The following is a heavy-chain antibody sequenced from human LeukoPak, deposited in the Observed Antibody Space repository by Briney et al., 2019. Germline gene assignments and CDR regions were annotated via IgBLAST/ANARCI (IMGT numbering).Heavy chain of an antibody. Sequence: GGSLRLSCAASGFTLSSYWMSWVRQAPGKGLEWVANIKQDGSEKYYVDSVKGRFTISRDNAKNSLYLQMNSLRAEDTAVYYCARLAGVWGTYCFDYWGQGTLVTVSS. D-gene: IGHD3-16*01. V-gene: IGHV3-7*01. CDR2: IKQDGSEK. J-gene: IGHJ4*02. CDR1: GFTLSSYW. CDR3: ARLAGVWGTYCFDY.